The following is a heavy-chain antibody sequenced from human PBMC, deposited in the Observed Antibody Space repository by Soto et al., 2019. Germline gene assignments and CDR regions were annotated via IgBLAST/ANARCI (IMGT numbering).Heavy chain of an antibody. CDR1: GVSISSSDYY. CDR3: ERLTRKTVDDTGPDS. CDR2: INSSGRA. Sequence: QPQLQESGPGLVKPSETLSLTCTVSGVSISSSDYYWGWLRQPPGKGLEWIASINSSGRAFYNPSLQSRVCISVDTSKNQLSLRLTSVTDADTAVYYCERLTRKTVDDTGPDSWGHGTLVSVSS. V-gene: IGHV4-39*01. D-gene: IGHD6-19*01. J-gene: IGHJ5*01.